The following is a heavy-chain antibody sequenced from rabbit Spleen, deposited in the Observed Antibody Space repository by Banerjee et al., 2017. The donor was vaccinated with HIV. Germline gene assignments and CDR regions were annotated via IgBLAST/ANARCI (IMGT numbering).Heavy chain of an antibody. J-gene: IGHJ3*01. D-gene: IGHD6-1*01. V-gene: IGHV1S45*01. CDR3: ARGEHFSVGFSAFAIYLDL. Sequence: QEQLEESGGDLVKPEGSLTLTCTASGFSFSSSYWMCWVRQAPGKGLEWIACIKVGGSGRSYYANWAKGRFTISKTSSTTVTLQMTSLTAADTATYFCARGEHFSVGFSAFAIYLDLWGQGTLVTVS. CDR2: IKVGGSGRS. CDR1: GFSFSSSYW.